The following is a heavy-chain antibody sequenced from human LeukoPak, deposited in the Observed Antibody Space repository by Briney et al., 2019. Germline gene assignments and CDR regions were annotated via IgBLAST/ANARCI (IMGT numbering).Heavy chain of an antibody. CDR1: GFSFSSYW. CDR3: VRSLGGGSY. J-gene: IGHJ4*02. D-gene: IGHD5-24*01. Sequence: PGGSLRLSCADAGFSFSSYWMSWVRQAPGKGLQWVANINQDASQKYYLDSVKGRFTISRDNAKNSLYLQMNSLRVEDTAIYYCVRSLGGGSYWGQGTPVIVSP. V-gene: IGHV3-7*03. CDR2: INQDASQK.